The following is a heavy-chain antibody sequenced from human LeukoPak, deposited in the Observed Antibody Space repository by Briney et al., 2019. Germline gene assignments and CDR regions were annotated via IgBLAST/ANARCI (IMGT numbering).Heavy chain of an antibody. D-gene: IGHD3-10*01. J-gene: IGHJ6*02. Sequence: GGSLRLSCAASRFTFRSSGMHWVRQAPGKGLEWVAVIWYDGTNKYYRDSVKGRFTISRDNSKNTLYLQMINLRDEDTAVYYCAKDRAGINLVRGVITGVMDVWGQGTTVTVSS. V-gene: IGHV3-33*06. CDR2: IWYDGTNK. CDR3: AKDRAGINLVRGVITGVMDV. CDR1: RFTFRSSG.